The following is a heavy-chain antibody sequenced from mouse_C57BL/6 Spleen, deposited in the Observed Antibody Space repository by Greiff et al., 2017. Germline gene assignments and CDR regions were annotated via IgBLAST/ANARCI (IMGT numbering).Heavy chain of an antibody. CDR2: ISSGSSTI. J-gene: IGHJ1*03. CDR3: ARDGYYASYFDV. Sequence: EVHLVESGGGLVKPGGSLKLSCAASGFTFSDYGMHWVRQAPEKGLEWVAYISSGSSTIYYADTVKGRFTISRDNAKNTLFLHMTSLRSEDTAMYYCARDGYYASYFDVWGTGTTVTVSS. D-gene: IGHD2-3*01. V-gene: IGHV5-17*01. CDR1: GFTFSDYG.